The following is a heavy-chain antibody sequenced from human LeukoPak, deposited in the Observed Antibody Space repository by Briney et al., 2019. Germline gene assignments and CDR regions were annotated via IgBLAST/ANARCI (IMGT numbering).Heavy chain of an antibody. CDR1: GGSISSYY. J-gene: IGHJ5*02. D-gene: IGHD3-22*01. Sequence: SETLSLTCTVSGGSISSYYWSWIRQPPGKGLEWIGYIYYSGSTNYNPSLKSRVTISVDTSKNQFSLKLSSVTAADTAVYYCARERTTMIVVAPNWFDPWGQGTLVTVSS. CDR3: ARERTTMIVVAPNWFDP. V-gene: IGHV4-59*12. CDR2: IYYSGST.